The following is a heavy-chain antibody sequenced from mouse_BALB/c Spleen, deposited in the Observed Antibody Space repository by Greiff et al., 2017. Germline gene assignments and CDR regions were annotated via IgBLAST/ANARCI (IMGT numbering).Heavy chain of an antibody. CDR2: INPSSGYT. Sequence: QVQLQQSGAELARPGASVKMSCKASGYTFTSYTMHWVKQRPGQGLEWIGYINPSSGYTNYNQKFKDKATLTADKSSSTDYMQLSSLTSEDSAVYYCARSRGNYGAMDYWGQGTSVTVSS. J-gene: IGHJ4*01. CDR1: GYTFTSYT. D-gene: IGHD2-1*01. CDR3: ARSRGNYGAMDY. V-gene: IGHV1-4*01.